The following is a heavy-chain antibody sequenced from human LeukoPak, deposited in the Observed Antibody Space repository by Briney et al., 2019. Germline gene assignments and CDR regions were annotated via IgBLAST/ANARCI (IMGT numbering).Heavy chain of an antibody. J-gene: IGHJ4*02. D-gene: IGHD2-21*02. Sequence: SETLSLTCAVSDDSISNGYYWGWIRQPPGKGLEWIGSIYHSGNTYYNPSLKSRVTISVDTSKNQFSLKLRSVTAADTAVYYCAREVVTASTPDYWGQGTLVTVSS. CDR1: DDSISNGYY. V-gene: IGHV4-38-2*02. CDR2: IYHSGNT. CDR3: AREVVTASTPDY.